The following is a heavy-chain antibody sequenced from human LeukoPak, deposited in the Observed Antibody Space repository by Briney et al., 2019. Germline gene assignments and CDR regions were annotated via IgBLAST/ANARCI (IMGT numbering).Heavy chain of an antibody. Sequence: GSLRLSCGASGFTFSNYGMLWVRQAPGKGLEWIGYIYYSGSTNYNPSLKSRVTISVDTSKNQFSLKLSSVTAADTAVYFCARASWFYSYYVDVWGKGTTVTVSS. V-gene: IGHV4-59*01. J-gene: IGHJ6*03. CDR3: ARASWFYSYYVDV. D-gene: IGHD3-22*01. CDR1: GFTFSNYG. CDR2: IYYSGST.